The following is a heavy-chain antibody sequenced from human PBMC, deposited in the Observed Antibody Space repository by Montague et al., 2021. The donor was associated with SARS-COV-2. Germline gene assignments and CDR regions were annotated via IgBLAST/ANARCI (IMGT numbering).Heavy chain of an antibody. V-gene: IGHV4-39*01. D-gene: IGHD3/OR15-3a*01. J-gene: IGHJ5*02. CDR3: ARGLVGWFDP. Sequence: SETLSLTCTVSGGSISSSSYYWGWHRQPPGKGLEWIGSIYYSGSTYYNRYLKSRVTISVDTSKNQFSLKLSSVTAADTAVYYCARGLVGWFDPWGQGTLVTVSS. CDR1: GGSISSSSYY. CDR2: IYYSGST.